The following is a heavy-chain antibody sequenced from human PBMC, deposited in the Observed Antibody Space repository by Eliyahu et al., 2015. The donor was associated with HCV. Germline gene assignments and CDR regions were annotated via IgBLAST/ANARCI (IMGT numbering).Heavy chain of an antibody. D-gene: IGHD6-19*01. J-gene: IGHJ5*02. Sequence: QVQLQESGPGLVKSSETLSLXCTVSGGSITTYYWSWIRQFPGKXLEWIGXXYYSGSTNYNPSLKXRVTMSVDTSKNQFSLKLTSVTAADTAVYYCASGGGGIAVAGTGGWFDPWGQGTLVTVSS. CDR1: GGSITTYY. V-gene: IGHV4-59*01. CDR3: ASGGGGIAVAGTGGWFDP. CDR2: XYYSGST.